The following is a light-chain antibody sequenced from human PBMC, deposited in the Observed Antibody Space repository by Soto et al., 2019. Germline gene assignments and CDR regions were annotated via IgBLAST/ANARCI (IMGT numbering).Light chain of an antibody. V-gene: IGKV3-11*01. CDR1: QSISFY. Sequence: EIVLTQSPATLSLSPGERATLSCRASQSISFYLTWYQHKPGQAPRLLIYDASNRATGIPARFSGSGSGTDFTLTISRLEPEDFAVYYCQQYRAFGQGTKVDNK. CDR2: DAS. CDR3: QQYRA. J-gene: IGKJ1*01.